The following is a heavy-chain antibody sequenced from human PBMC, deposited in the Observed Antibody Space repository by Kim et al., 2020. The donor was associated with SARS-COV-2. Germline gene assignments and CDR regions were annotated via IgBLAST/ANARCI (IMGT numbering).Heavy chain of an antibody. CDR2: INHSGST. D-gene: IGHD3-22*01. V-gene: IGHV4-34*01. CDR1: GGSFSGYY. CDR3: ARGARYYDSSGYNFDY. Sequence: SETLSLTCAVYGGSFSGYYWSWIRQPPGKGLEWIGEINHSGSTNYNPSLKSRVTISVDTSKNQFSLKLSSVTAADTAVYYCARGARYYDSSGYNFDYWGQGTLVTVSS. J-gene: IGHJ4*02.